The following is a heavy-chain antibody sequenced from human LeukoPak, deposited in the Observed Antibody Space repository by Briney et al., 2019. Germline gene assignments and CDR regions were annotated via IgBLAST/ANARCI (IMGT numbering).Heavy chain of an antibody. D-gene: IGHD3-22*01. J-gene: IGHJ4*02. CDR1: GYTFTSFY. V-gene: IGHV1-46*01. CDR3: ARDARPSYDTSGYYFPGDY. Sequence: ASVTVSCKASGYTFTSFYIHWVRQAPGQGLEWMAIINPSGGTTRYAQKFQGRVTMTRDTSTSTVYMELSSLRSEDTAVYYCARDARPSYDTSGYYFPGDYWGQGTLVTVSS. CDR2: INPSGGTT.